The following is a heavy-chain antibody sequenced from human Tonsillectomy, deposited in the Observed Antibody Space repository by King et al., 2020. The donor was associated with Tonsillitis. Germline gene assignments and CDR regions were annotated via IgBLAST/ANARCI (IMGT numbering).Heavy chain of an antibody. Sequence: VQLVESGGGVVQPGRSLRLSCAASGFTFSSYAMHWVRQAPGKGLEWVAVISYDGSNKYYADSVKGRFTISRDNSKNTLYLQMNSLRAEDTAVYYCSGSHPLYGMDVWGQGTTVTVSS. J-gene: IGHJ6*02. CDR1: GFTFSSYA. CDR2: ISYDGSNK. D-gene: IGHD3-22*01. CDR3: SGSHPLYGMDV. V-gene: IGHV3-30-3*01.